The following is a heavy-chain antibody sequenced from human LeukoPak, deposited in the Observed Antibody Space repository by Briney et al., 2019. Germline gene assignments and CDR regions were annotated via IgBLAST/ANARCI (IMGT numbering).Heavy chain of an antibody. CDR2: ISYDGSNK. CDR1: GFTFSRYA. V-gene: IGHV3-30-3*01. Sequence: PGGSLRLSCAASGFTFSRYAMHWVRQAPGKGLEWVAVISYDGSNKYYADSVKGRFTISRDNSKNTLYLQMSTLRAEDTAVYYCAQIQAGDSFDTWGQGTMVTVSS. J-gene: IGHJ3*02. CDR3: AQIQAGDSFDT. D-gene: IGHD3-10*01.